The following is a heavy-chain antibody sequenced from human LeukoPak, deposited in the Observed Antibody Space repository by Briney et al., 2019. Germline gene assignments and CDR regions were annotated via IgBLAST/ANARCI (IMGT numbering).Heavy chain of an antibody. CDR1: GYTFTSYD. Sequence: ASVKVSCKASGYTFTSYDINWVRQATGRGLEWMGWMNPNSGNTGYAQKFQGRVTMARNTSISTAYMELSSLRSEDTAVYYCARASLDVDTAMVYYYYGMDVWGQGTTVTVSS. CDR3: ARASLDVDTAMVYYYYGMDV. CDR2: MNPNSGNT. D-gene: IGHD5-18*01. V-gene: IGHV1-8*01. J-gene: IGHJ6*02.